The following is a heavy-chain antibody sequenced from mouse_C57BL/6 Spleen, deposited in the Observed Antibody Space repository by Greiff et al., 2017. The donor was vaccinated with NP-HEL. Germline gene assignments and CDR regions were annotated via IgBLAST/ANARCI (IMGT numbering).Heavy chain of an antibody. J-gene: IGHJ3*01. V-gene: IGHV1-82*01. CDR1: GYAFSSSW. Sequence: VKLMESGPELVKPGASVKISCKASGYAFSSSWMNWVKQRPGKGLEWIGRIYPGDGDTNYNGKFKGKATLTADKSSSTAYMQRSSLTSEDSAVYFCARGNDEYDVAWFAYWGQGTLVTVSA. CDR3: ARGNDEYDVAWFAY. CDR2: IYPGDGDT. D-gene: IGHD2-4*01.